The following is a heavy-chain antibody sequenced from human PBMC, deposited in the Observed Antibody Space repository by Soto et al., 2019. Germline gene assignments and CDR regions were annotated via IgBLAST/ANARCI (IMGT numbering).Heavy chain of an antibody. Sequence: QAQLVQSGAEVKKPGASVRVSCTTSGYTFTAYHIHWLRQAPGQRLEWLGWINPDNGNTKYSQNFWGRVTITRDTSASTAHMELSSLRPEDTAIYYCTREEYCTGGTCYRYFGLWGHGTLVTVSS. CDR1: GYTFTAYH. J-gene: IGHJ2*01. CDR3: TREEYCTGGTCYRYFGL. V-gene: IGHV1-3*01. CDR2: INPDNGNT. D-gene: IGHD2-15*01.